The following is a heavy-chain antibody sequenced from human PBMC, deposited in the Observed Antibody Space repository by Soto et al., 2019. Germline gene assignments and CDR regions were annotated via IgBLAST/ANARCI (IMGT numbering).Heavy chain of an antibody. J-gene: IGHJ6*02. Sequence: GGSLRLSCAASGFTFSSYSMNWVRQAPGKGLEWVSYISSSSSTIYYADSVKGRFTISRDNAKNSLYLQMSSLRDEDTAVYYWARDRRTYSSSPLGMDVWGQGTTVTVSS. V-gene: IGHV3-48*02. CDR1: GFTFSSYS. D-gene: IGHD6-6*01. CDR2: ISSSSSTI. CDR3: ARDRRTYSSSPLGMDV.